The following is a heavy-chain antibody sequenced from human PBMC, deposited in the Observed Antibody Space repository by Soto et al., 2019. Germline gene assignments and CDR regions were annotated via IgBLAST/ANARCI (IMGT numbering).Heavy chain of an antibody. D-gene: IGHD2-21*01. V-gene: IGHV1-18*04. J-gene: IGHJ6*02. CDR2: ISGYNGNT. Sequence: QVQVLQSGAEVKKPGASVKVSCKASGYTFSGYSITWVRQAPGQGLEWMGRISGYNGNTNYARTLRGRLTLTTDTSTSTAYMELRSLTSDDTAVYYCARDVFCGGAPACPDMDVWGQGTTVTVSS. CDR3: ARDVFCGGAPACPDMDV. CDR1: GYTFSGYS.